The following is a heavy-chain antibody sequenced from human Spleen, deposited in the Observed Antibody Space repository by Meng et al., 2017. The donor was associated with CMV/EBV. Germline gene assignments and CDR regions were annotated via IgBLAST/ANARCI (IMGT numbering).Heavy chain of an antibody. Sequence: GSLRLSCAASGFTFSNYWMHWVRQAPGKGLEWIGSVYFSGSTYYIPSLRSRVTIFVDTSKNQFSLNLISVTVADTAIYYCARDHRTHFDYWGQGSLVTVSS. CDR1: GFTFSNYW. V-gene: IGHV4-39*02. J-gene: IGHJ4*02. CDR2: VYFSGST. D-gene: IGHD1-14*01. CDR3: ARDHRTHFDY.